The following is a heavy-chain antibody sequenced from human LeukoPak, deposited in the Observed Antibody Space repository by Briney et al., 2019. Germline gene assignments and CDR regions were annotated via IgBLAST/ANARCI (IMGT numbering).Heavy chain of an antibody. CDR3: AREALGYCSGGSCYPSSNRDSAFDY. Sequence: PVKVSCKAPGGTFSSYAISWVRQAPGQGLEWMGRIIPIFGTANYAQKFQGRVTITTDESTSTAYMELSSLRSEDTAVYYCAREALGYCSGGSCYPSSNRDSAFDYWGQGTLVTVSS. D-gene: IGHD2-15*01. CDR1: GGTFSSYA. CDR2: IIPIFGTA. J-gene: IGHJ4*02. V-gene: IGHV1-69*05.